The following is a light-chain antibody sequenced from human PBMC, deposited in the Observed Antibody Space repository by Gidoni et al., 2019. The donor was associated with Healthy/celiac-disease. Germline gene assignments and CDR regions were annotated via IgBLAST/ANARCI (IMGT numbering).Light chain of an antibody. CDR2: GAS. CDR3: QQYGSSPGT. J-gene: IGKJ1*01. Sequence: EIALTQSPGTLSLSPGERATLSCRASQSVSSSYLAWYQQKPGQAPRLLIYGASSRATGIPDRFSGSGSGTDFTLTISRLEPEDFAVYYCQQYGSSPGTFXQXTKVEIK. CDR1: QSVSSSY. V-gene: IGKV3-20*01.